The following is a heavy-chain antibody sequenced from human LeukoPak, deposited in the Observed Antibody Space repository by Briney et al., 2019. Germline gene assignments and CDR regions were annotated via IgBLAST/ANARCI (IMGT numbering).Heavy chain of an antibody. CDR1: GGSISSYY. D-gene: IGHD1-26*01. Sequence: PSETLSLTCTVSGGSISSYYWTWIRQPPGKGLEWIGDIYITGSTNYNPYLPRRVTISVDTSKNQFSLRLSSVTAADTAVYYCARVRIGETSYDASDVWGLGTMVTVSS. V-gene: IGHV4-59*13. CDR3: ARVRIGETSYDASDV. CDR2: IYITGST. J-gene: IGHJ3*01.